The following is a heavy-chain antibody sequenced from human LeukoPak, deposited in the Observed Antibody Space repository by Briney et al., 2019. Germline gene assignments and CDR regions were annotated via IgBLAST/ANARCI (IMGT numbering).Heavy chain of an antibody. CDR3: ARDRYYDTSVTDAFDI. CDR2: IYSSGST. J-gene: IGHJ3*02. Sequence: SETVSLTCTVSGGSISSYYWSWIRQPAGKGREWIGRIYSSGSTNYNPSLKSRVTMSVDTSKNQFSLTLSSVTAADTAVYYCARDRYYDTSVTDAFDIWGQGTMVTVSS. V-gene: IGHV4-4*07. CDR1: GGSISSYY. D-gene: IGHD3-22*01.